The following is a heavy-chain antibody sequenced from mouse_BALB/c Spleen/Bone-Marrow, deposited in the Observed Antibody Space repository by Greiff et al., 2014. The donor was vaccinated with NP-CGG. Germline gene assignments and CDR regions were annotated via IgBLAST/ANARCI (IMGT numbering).Heavy chain of an antibody. J-gene: IGHJ3*01. CDR3: ARTHYYGSSYPY. CDR1: GYSITSDYA. D-gene: IGHD1-1*01. Sequence: EVKLVESGPGLVKPSQSLSLICTVTGYSITSDYAWNWIRQFPGNKLEWMGYISYSGNTIYNPSLKSRISISRDTSKNQFFLQLNSVTTEDTATYYCARTHYYGSSYPYWGQGTLVTVSA. V-gene: IGHV3-2*02. CDR2: ISYSGNT.